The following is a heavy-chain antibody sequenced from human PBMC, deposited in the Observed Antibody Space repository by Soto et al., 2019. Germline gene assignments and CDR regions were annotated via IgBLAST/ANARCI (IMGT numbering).Heavy chain of an antibody. Sequence: GASVKVSFKASGYTFTSYGISWVRQAPGQGLELMGWVSAYNGNTNYAQKLQGRVTMTTXXXXXXAXMXLXSXRSDXTAVYYCARDLGAQTYFDYWGQGTLVTVST. V-gene: IGHV1-18*04. CDR3: ARDLGAQTYFDY. J-gene: IGHJ4*02. D-gene: IGHD3-16*01. CDR2: VSAYNGNT. CDR1: GYTFTSYG.